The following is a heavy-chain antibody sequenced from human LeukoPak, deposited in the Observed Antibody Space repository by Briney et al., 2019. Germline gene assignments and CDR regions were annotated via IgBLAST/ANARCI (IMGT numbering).Heavy chain of an antibody. J-gene: IGHJ4*02. CDR3: ARDYSGYGKADY. CDR1: GGSLSSGDYY. Sequence: SETLSLTCTVSGGSLSSGDYYWSWIRQPPGKGLEWIGYIYYSGITYYNLSLRSRFTISVDTSKNQFSLKLSSVTAADTAVYYCARDYSGYGKADYWGQGTLVTVSS. D-gene: IGHD5-12*01. V-gene: IGHV4-30-4*08. CDR2: IYYSGIT.